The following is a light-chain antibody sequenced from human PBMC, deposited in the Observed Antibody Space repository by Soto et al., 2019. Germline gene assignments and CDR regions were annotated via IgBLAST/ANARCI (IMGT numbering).Light chain of an antibody. CDR3: SSYAGSSNFV. CDR1: SSDVGGYNY. J-gene: IGLJ1*01. CDR2: EVS. V-gene: IGLV2-8*01. Sequence: QSALTQPPSASGSPGQSVTICCTGTSSDVGGYNYVSWYQQHPGKAPKLIILEVSKRPSGVPDRFSGSKSGNTASLTVSGLQAEDEADYYCSSYAGSSNFVFGTGTKVTVL.